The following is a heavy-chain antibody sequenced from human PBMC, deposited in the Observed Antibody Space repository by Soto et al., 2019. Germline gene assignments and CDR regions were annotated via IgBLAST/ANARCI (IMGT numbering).Heavy chain of an antibody. Sequence: GGSLRLSCAASGFTFSSYAMSWVRQAPGKGLEWVSAISGSGGSTYYADSVKGRFTISRDNSKNTLYLQMNSLRAEDTALYYSAKRTPVAAAGVGRWFDPWGQGTLVTVS. J-gene: IGHJ5*02. CDR1: GFTFSSYA. CDR2: ISGSGGST. D-gene: IGHD6-13*01. V-gene: IGHV3-23*01. CDR3: AKRTPVAAAGVGRWFDP.